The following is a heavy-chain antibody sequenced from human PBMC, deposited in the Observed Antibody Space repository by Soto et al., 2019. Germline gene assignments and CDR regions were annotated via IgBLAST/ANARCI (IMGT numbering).Heavy chain of an antibody. J-gene: IGHJ3*01. CDR2: IYPGDSDT. D-gene: IGHD1-26*01. Sequence: GESLKISWKGSGYSFTSYCIVRVRQMPGKGLEWMGIIYPGDSDTRYSPSFQGQVTISADKSISTAYLQWSSLKASDTAMYYCATSHSGSYYEAFDVWGQGTMVTVSS. V-gene: IGHV5-51*01. CDR1: GYSFTSYC. CDR3: ATSHSGSYYEAFDV.